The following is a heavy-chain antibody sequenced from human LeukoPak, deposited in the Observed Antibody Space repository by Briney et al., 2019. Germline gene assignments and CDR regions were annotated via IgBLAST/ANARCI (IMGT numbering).Heavy chain of an antibody. CDR2: INPNSGGT. CDR3: ARDRIVATTGFDY. J-gene: IGHJ4*02. V-gene: IGHV1-2*02. Sequence: ASVKVSCKASGYTFTGYYMHWVRQAPGQGLEWMGWINPNSGGTNYAQKFQGRVTMTRDTSISTAYMELSRLRSDDTAVYYCARDRIVATTGFDYWGQGTLVTVSS. CDR1: GYTFTGYY. D-gene: IGHD5-12*01.